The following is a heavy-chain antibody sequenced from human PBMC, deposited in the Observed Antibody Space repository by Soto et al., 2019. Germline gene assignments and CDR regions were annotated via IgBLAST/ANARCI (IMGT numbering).Heavy chain of an antibody. CDR1: GGTFSSYA. CDR2: VIPIFGTA. D-gene: IGHD2-2*01. CDR3: ARKGSSTSPYYYGMDV. V-gene: IGHV1-69*13. Sequence: SVKVSCKASGGTFSSYAISWVRQAPGQGLEWMGGVIPIFGTANYAQKFQGRVTITADESTSTAYMELSSLRSEDTAVYYCARKGSSTSPYYYGMDVWGQGTTVTVSS. J-gene: IGHJ6*02.